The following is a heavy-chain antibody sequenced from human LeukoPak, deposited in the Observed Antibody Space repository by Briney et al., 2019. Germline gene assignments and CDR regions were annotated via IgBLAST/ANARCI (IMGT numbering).Heavy chain of an antibody. CDR2: IYYSGST. V-gene: IGHV4-59*01. D-gene: IGHD3-22*01. J-gene: IGHJ4*02. CDR3: ARVGTPKHYYYDSSGYYDY. Sequence: TSETLSLTCTVSGGSISSYYWSWIRQPPGKGLEWIGYIYYSGSTNYNPSLKSRVTISVDASKNQFSLKLSSVTAADTAVYYCARVGTPKHYYYDSSGYYDYWGQGTRVTVSS. CDR1: GGSISSYY.